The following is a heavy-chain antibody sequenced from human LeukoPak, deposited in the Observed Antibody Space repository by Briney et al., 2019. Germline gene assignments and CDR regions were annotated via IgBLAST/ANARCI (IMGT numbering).Heavy chain of an antibody. CDR1: GGSISSHY. CDR2: IYYSGST. J-gene: IGHJ4*02. Sequence: PSETLSLTCTVSGGSISSHYWSWIRQPPGKGLEWIGYIYYSGSTNYNPSLKSRVTISVDTSKNQFSLKLSSVTAADTAVYYCARVPYCGGDCYGKGYFDYWGQGTLVTVSS. CDR3: ARVPYCGGDCYGKGYFDY. V-gene: IGHV4-59*11. D-gene: IGHD2-21*02.